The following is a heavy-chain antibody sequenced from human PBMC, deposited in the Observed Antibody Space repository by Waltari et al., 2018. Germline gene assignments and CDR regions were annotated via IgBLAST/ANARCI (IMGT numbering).Heavy chain of an antibody. V-gene: IGHV3-33*01. CDR3: ARDPSDYGDLAEYFQH. CDR2: LGDDGSNK. Sequence: QVQLVESGGGVVQPGRSLRLSCAASGFTFSSYGMHWVRQAPGKGLEGVAVLGDDGSNKYYADSVKGRFTISRDNSKNPLYLQMNSLRAEDTAVYYCARDPSDYGDLAEYFQHWGQGTLVTVSS. D-gene: IGHD4-17*01. J-gene: IGHJ1*01. CDR1: GFTFSSYG.